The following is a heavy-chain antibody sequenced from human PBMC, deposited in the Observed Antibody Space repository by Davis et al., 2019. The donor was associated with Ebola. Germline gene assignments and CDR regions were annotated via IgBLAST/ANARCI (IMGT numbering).Heavy chain of an antibody. CDR2: IIPIFGTA. CDR1: GGTFSSYA. J-gene: IGHJ4*02. V-gene: IGHV1-69*06. Sequence: SVKVSCKASGGTFSSYAISWVRQAPGQGLEWMGGIIPIFGTANYAQKFQGRVTITADKSTSTAYMELSSLRSEDTAVYYCARGFTFGGVIALYYFDYWGQGTLVTVSS. D-gene: IGHD3-16*02. CDR3: ARGFTFGGVIALYYFDY.